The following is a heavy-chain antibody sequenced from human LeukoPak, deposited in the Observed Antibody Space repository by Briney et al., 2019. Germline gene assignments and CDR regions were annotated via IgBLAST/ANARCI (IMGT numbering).Heavy chain of an antibody. CDR2: ISSSSSYI. V-gene: IGHV3-21*01. CDR1: GFTFSSYS. CDR3: ARKAGSGWYVDY. Sequence: GGSLRLSCAASGFTFSSYSMNWVRQAPGKGLEWVSSISSSSSYIYYADSVKGRFTISRDNAKNSLYLQMNSLRAEDTAVYYCARKAGSGWYVDYWGQGTLVTASS. J-gene: IGHJ4*02. D-gene: IGHD6-19*01.